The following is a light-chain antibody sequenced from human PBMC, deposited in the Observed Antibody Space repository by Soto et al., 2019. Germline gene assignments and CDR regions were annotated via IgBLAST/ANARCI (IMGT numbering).Light chain of an antibody. CDR2: GAS. V-gene: IGKV3-15*01. J-gene: IGKJ1*01. CDR3: QQYNNWPPWT. Sequence: EIVMTQSPATLSVSPGERVTLSCRASQSVSSNLAWYQHKVGQAPRLLIYGASTRATGIPARFSGSGSGTEFTLTISSLQSEDFAVYCCQQYNNWPPWTFGQGTKVEI. CDR1: QSVSSN.